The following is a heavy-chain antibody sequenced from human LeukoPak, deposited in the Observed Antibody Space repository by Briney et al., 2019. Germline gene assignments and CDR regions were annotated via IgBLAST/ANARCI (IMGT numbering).Heavy chain of an antibody. CDR1: GCTFTSYG. CDR3: ARDIVVVPAAQYDY. J-gene: IGHJ4*02. Sequence: ASVKVSCKASGCTFTSYGISWVRQAPGQGLEWMGWISAYNGNTNYAQKLQGRVTMTTDTSTSTAYMELRSLRSDDTAVYYCARDIVVVPAAQYDYWGQGTLVTVSS. CDR2: ISAYNGNT. V-gene: IGHV1-18*01. D-gene: IGHD2-2*01.